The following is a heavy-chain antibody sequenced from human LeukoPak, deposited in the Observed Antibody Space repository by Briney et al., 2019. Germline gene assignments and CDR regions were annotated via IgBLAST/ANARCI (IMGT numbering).Heavy chain of an antibody. CDR3: AKGGGPTYYYGAGSWYGMDV. CDR2: ISGSGGST. J-gene: IGHJ6*02. V-gene: IGHV3-23*01. CDR1: GFTFSSYA. Sequence: GGSLRLSCAASGFTFSSYAMSWVRQAPGKGLEWVSVISGSGGSTYYADSVKGRFTISRDNSKNTLYLQMNSLRAEDTAVYYCAKGGGPTYYYGAGSWYGMDVWGQGTTVTVSS. D-gene: IGHD3-10*01.